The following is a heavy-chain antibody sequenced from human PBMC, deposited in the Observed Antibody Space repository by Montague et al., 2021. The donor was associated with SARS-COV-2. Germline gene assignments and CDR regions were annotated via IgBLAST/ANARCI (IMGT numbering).Heavy chain of an antibody. J-gene: IGHJ3*02. CDR3: ARDITMVRGVIIIEGAFDI. CDR1: GFTFGSYA. Sequence: SLRLSCAASGFTFGSYAMHWVRQAPGKGLEWVAVISYDGSNKYYADSVKGRFTISRDNSKNTLYLQMNSLRAEDTAVYYCARDITMVRGVIIIEGAFDIWGQGTMVTVSP. V-gene: IGHV3-30*04. D-gene: IGHD3-10*01. CDR2: ISYDGSNK.